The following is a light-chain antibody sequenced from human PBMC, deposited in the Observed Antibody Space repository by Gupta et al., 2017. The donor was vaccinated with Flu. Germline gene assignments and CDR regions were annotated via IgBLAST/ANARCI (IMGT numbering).Light chain of an antibody. V-gene: IGLV3-21*02. CDR1: NIVTRS. J-gene: IGLJ3*02. CDR3: QVWDSSSNHPV. Sequence: SYVLTQPPSVSVAPGQTARITCGGDNIVTRSVAWYQRKPGQAPVMVIYEDSDRPSGLSERFSGSNAANTATLTISRVGAGDEADYYCQVWDSSSNHPVFGGGTKLTVL. CDR2: EDS.